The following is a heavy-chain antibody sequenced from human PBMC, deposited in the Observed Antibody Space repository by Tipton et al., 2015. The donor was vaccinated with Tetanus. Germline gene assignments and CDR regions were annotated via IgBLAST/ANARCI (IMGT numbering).Heavy chain of an antibody. CDR2: VSYDGNSR. V-gene: IGHV3-30*03. CDR3: ARRSEARANWFDS. D-gene: IGHD3-3*01. J-gene: IGHJ5*01. Sequence: SLRLSCAASGFIFRNYLMYWVRQAPGKGLEWVADVSYDGNSRNYADSVKGRCSISRDNSQNTVYLQMNTLRDDDTAVYYCARRSEARANWFDSWGQGTLVTVSS. CDR1: GFIFRNYL.